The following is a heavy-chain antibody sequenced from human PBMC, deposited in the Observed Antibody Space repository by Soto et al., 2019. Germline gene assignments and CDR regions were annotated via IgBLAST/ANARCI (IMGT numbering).Heavy chain of an antibody. V-gene: IGHV1-8*01. CDR3: AGRAEANGWNGFGADKYYFDF. CDR1: GYTFTSYD. CDR2: MNPNTGNS. D-gene: IGHD1-1*01. Sequence: GASVKVSCKASGYTFTSYDIYWVRQATGQGLEWMGWMNPNTGNSGYAQKFQGRVTMTSDTSISTAHMELSSLRSEDTAVYYCAGRAEANGWNGFGADKYYFDFWGQGTLVTSP. J-gene: IGHJ4*02.